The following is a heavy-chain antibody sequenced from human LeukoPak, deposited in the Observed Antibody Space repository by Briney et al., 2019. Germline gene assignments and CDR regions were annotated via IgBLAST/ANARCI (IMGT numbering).Heavy chain of an antibody. J-gene: IGHJ4*02. CDR1: GGTFSSYA. CDR2: FIPIFGTA. D-gene: IGHD2-21*02. CDR3: ARGFSAYCGGDCYPPYHFDY. Sequence: SVKLSCKASGGTFSSYAISWVRQAPGQGLEWMGGFIPIFGTANYAQKFQGRVTITADESTSTAYMELSSLRSEDTAVYYCARGFSAYCGGDCYPPYHFDYWGQGTLGTVSS. V-gene: IGHV1-69*13.